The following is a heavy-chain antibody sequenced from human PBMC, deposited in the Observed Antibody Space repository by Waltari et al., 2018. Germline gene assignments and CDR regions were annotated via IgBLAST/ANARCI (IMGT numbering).Heavy chain of an antibody. CDR2: VSYSGTT. D-gene: IGHD5-12*01. V-gene: IGHV4-39*01. CDR3: ATYIGASVGTAAFDV. Sequence: QLQLQESGPRLVRPSETLSLICRVSGVSITSNRHYCAWIRPSPGQGLEWIGTVSYSGTTYISPSLKSRVSVSREPSKNQVSLILGSVTAADMAVYYCATYIGASVGTAAFDVWGQGTMVTVSS. CDR1: GVSITSNRHY. J-gene: IGHJ3*01.